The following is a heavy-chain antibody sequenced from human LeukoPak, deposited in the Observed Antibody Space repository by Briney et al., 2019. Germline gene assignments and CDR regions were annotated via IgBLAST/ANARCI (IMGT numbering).Heavy chain of an antibody. V-gene: IGHV1-18*01. D-gene: IGHD1-26*01. J-gene: IGHJ4*02. Sequence: ASVKVSCKASGYTFTSFGISWVRQAPGQGLEWIGWISANNGNTNYAQKLQGRVTMTTDTSTSTAYMEVKSLISDDTAVYYCAKDEGGATPLDFWGQGTLVTVSS. CDR2: ISANNGNT. CDR1: GYTFTSFG. CDR3: AKDEGGATPLDF.